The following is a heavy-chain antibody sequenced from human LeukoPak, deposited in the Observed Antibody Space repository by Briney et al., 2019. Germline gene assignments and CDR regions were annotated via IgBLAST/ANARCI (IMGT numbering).Heavy chain of an antibody. CDR1: GGSMSRYY. CDR3: ASTIGYYYYGMDV. CDR2: IYYIGRA. J-gene: IGHJ6*02. Sequence: SDTLSLTCTVCGGSMSRYYWIWIRQPPGKGREGVGYIYYIGRANFNPSLKNRVTISVDTSENHFSLTLGSVSAADRAGCYFASTIGYYYYGMDVWGQGNTVTVSS. V-gene: IGHV4-59*07. D-gene: IGHD2/OR15-2a*01.